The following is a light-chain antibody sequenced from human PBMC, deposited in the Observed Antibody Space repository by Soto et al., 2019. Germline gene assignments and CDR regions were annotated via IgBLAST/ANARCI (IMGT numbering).Light chain of an antibody. V-gene: IGLV1-44*01. Sequence: QSVLTQPPSASGTPGQRVTISCSGSTSNIGRDTVNWYQQLPGTAPRLLIYGSTQRPSGVPDRFSGSKSGTSASLAISGLQSEDEADYYCAVWDGSLNGGVFGGGTKLTVL. CDR1: TSNIGRDT. J-gene: IGLJ3*02. CDR3: AVWDGSLNGGV. CDR2: GST.